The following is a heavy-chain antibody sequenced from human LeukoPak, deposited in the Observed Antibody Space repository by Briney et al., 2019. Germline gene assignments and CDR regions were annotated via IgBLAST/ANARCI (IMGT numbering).Heavy chain of an antibody. CDR2: ITGSGYI. Sequence: GGSLRLSCAASGFTFSTCAMNWVRQAPGKGLEWVSSITGSGYIYYVDSVKGRFTISRDNAKNSLYLQMNSLRAEDTAVYYCARDRYGIRRDYFDYWGQGILVTVSS. CDR3: ARDRYGIRRDYFDY. V-gene: IGHV3-21*01. J-gene: IGHJ4*02. CDR1: GFTFSTCA. D-gene: IGHD1-14*01.